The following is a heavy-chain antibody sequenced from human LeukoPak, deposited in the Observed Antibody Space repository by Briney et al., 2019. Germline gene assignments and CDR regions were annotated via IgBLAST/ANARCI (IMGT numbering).Heavy chain of an antibody. CDR2: IYTSGDT. V-gene: IGHV4-61*02. J-gene: IGHJ5*02. CDR3: ARADARSRSWFDP. Sequence: SQTLSLTCTVSGGSISSGSYFWSWIRQPAGKGLEWIGRIYTSGDTNYNPSLKSRVTMSVDTSKNQFSLKLSSVTAADTAVYYCARADARSRSWFDPWGQGTLVTVSS. D-gene: IGHD3-3*01. CDR1: GGSISSGSYF.